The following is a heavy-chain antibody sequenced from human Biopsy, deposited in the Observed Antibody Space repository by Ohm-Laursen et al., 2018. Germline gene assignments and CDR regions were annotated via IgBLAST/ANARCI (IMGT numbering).Heavy chain of an antibody. CDR2: VYYTGST. J-gene: IGHJ2*01. CDR1: GDSISSYY. V-gene: IGHV4-59*01. CDR3: ARGRGFYSDRTVPGYFDL. D-gene: IGHD3-22*01. Sequence: TLSLTCTVSGDSISSYYWSWIRQPPGKGLEWIGYVYYTGSTDYNPSLQSRVTISVDTSKNHFSLRLRSVTPADTAIYYCARGRGFYSDRTVPGYFDLWAVAPWSLSPQ.